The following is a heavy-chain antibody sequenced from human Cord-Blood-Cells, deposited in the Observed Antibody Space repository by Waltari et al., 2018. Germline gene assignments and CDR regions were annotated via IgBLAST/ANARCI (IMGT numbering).Heavy chain of an antibody. V-gene: IGHV1-2*02. CDR3: ASAGVSGYDYVTLDY. Sequence: QVQLVQSGAEVKKPGASVKVSCKASGYTFTGYYMHWVRQAPGQGLEWMGWINPNRGGTNYALRLQGRVAMTRDTSISTAYMELGRLRSDDTAVYYCASAGVSGYDYVTLDYWGQGTLVTVSS. D-gene: IGHD5-12*01. CDR2: INPNRGGT. J-gene: IGHJ4*02. CDR1: GYTFTGYY.